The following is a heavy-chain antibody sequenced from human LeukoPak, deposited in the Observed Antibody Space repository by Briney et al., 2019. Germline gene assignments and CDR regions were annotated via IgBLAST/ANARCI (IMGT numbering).Heavy chain of an antibody. CDR1: GGSFSGYY. V-gene: IGHV4-34*01. D-gene: IGHD2-2*01. Sequence: SETLSLTCAVYGGSFSGYYWSWIRQPPGKGLEWIGEINHSGSTYYNPSLKSRVTMSVDTSKNQFSLNLSSVTAADTAIYYCARQRYTRGTSYNWFDPWGQETLVTVSS. J-gene: IGHJ5*02. CDR2: INHSGST. CDR3: ARQRYTRGTSYNWFDP.